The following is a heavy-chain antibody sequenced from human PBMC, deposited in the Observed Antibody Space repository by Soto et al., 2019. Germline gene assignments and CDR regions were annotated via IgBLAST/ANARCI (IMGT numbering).Heavy chain of an antibody. CDR3: ANNYGSGSYHFDY. V-gene: IGHV3-23*01. CDR1: GFTFSSYA. D-gene: IGHD3-10*01. Sequence: PGGSLRLSCAASGFTFSSYAMSWVRQAPGKGLEWVSAISGSGGSTYYADSVKGRFTISRDNSKNTLYLQMDSLRAEDTAVYYCANNYGSGSYHFDYWGQGTLVTVSS. J-gene: IGHJ4*02. CDR2: ISGSGGST.